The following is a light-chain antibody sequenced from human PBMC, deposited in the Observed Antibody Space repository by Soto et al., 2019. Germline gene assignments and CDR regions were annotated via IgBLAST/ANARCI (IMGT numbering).Light chain of an antibody. Sequence: EIVLTQSPATLSVSPGERVTLSGRASQSVDINLAWYQQKPGQAPRLLIYGASSRASGIPDRFSGSGSGTDFTLTISRLETEDFAVFYCQQYGTSEIIFGQGTRLEIK. J-gene: IGKJ5*01. CDR1: QSVDIN. CDR3: QQYGTSEII. V-gene: IGKV3-20*01. CDR2: GAS.